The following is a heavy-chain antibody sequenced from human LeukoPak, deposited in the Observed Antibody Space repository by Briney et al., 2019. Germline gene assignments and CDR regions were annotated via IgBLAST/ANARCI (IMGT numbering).Heavy chain of an antibody. CDR3: AKGSYYDSSGSFYFDY. CDR1: GFTLSTNA. D-gene: IGHD3-22*01. J-gene: IGHJ4*02. V-gene: IGHV3-23*01. Sequence: GGSLRLSCLTSGFTLSTNAMSWVRQAPGKGLEWVSGISGSGDNTYYADSVKGRFTISRDNSKNTLYVQVNSLGTEDTAAYYCAKGSYYDSSGSFYFDYWGQGTLVTVSS. CDR2: ISGSGDNT.